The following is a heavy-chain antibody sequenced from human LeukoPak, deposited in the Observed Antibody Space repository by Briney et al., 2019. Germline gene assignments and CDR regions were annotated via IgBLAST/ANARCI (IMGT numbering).Heavy chain of an antibody. V-gene: IGHV3-21*01. Sequence: KAGGSLRLSCAASGFTFSSYSMNWVRQAPGKGLEWVSSISSSSSYIYYADSVKGRFTISRDNARDSLYLQMNSLRAEDTAVYYCAREFYYGSGKVYYGMDVWGQGTTVTVSS. CDR3: AREFYYGSGKVYYGMDV. D-gene: IGHD3-10*01. CDR2: ISSSSSYI. J-gene: IGHJ6*02. CDR1: GFTFSSYS.